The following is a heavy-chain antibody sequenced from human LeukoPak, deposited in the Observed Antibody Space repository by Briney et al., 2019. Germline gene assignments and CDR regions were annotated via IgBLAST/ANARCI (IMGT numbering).Heavy chain of an antibody. Sequence: KPSETLSLTCAVSGYSISSDNYWVWIWQPPGQGLEWTGGIYHSGSTYYNPSLKSRVTMSVDTSKNQFSLKLSSVTAADTAVYYCARAPRDSSSSNYMRRFDYWGQGTLVTVSS. V-gene: IGHV4-38-2*01. J-gene: IGHJ4*02. CDR1: GYSISSDNY. D-gene: IGHD3-22*01. CDR3: ARAPRDSSSSNYMRRFDY. CDR2: IYHSGST.